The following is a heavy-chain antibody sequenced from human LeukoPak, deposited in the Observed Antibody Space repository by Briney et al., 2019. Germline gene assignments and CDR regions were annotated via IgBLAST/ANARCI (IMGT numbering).Heavy chain of an antibody. CDR2: ISGSGGST. Sequence: GGSLRLSCAASGFTFSSYAMSWVRQAPGKGLEWVSAISGSGGSTYYADSVKGRFNISRDNSKNTVYLQMNSLRAEDTAVYYCAKVEYCSSTSCRYFDYWGQGTLVTVSS. J-gene: IGHJ4*02. CDR1: GFTFSSYA. V-gene: IGHV3-23*01. D-gene: IGHD2-2*01. CDR3: AKVEYCSSTSCRYFDY.